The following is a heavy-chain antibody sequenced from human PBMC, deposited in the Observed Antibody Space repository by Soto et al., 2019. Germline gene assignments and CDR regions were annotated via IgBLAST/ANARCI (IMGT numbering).Heavy chain of an antibody. V-gene: IGHV3-23*01. D-gene: IGHD3-10*01. CDR3: AKSSRITLVRGVTDY. Sequence: LRLSCAASGFAFSNYAMNWVRQAPGKGLEWVSAISGGAGDTYYADSVKGRFTISRDNSKNRLFLQMKSLRAEDTAIYYCAKSSRITLVRGVTDYWGQGTLVTVSS. CDR2: ISGGAGDT. CDR1: GFAFSNYA. J-gene: IGHJ4*02.